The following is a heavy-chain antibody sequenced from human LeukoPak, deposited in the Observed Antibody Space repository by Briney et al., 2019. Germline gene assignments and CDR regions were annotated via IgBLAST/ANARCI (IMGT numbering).Heavy chain of an antibody. CDR2: ISSSSSYI. Sequence: GGSLRLSCAASGFTFSSYSMNWVRQAPGKGLEWVSSISSSSSYIYYADSVKGRFTISRDNAKNSLYLQMNSLRAEDTAVYYCATRHSTMVRGVLDIWGQGTMVTVSS. CDR3: ATRHSTMVRGVLDI. J-gene: IGHJ3*02. CDR1: GFTFSSYS. V-gene: IGHV3-21*01. D-gene: IGHD3-10*01.